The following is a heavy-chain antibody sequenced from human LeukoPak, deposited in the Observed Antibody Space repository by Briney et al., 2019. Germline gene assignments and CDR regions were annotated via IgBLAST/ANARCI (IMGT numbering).Heavy chain of an antibody. CDR2: INPNSGGT. D-gene: IGHD3-22*01. Sequence: ASVTVSYTASGYTFTGYYMHWVRQAPGQGLEWMGWINPNSGGTNYAQKFQGRVTMTRDTSINTAYMELSRLRSDDTAVYYCAINPDSSGGGSDWYFDLWGRGTLVTVSS. V-gene: IGHV1-2*02. J-gene: IGHJ2*01. CDR3: AINPDSSGGGSDWYFDL. CDR1: GYTFTGYY.